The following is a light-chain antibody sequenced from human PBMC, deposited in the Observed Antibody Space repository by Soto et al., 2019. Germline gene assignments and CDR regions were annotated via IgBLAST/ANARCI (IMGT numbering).Light chain of an antibody. J-gene: IGKJ4*01. CDR3: QQYNNWPLT. CDR2: GAS. V-gene: IGKV3-15*01. CDR1: QSVSSN. Sequence: EVVMTQSPATLSVSLGDRATLSFRASQSVSSNLAWYQQKPGQGPRLLIYGASTRATGIPARFSGSGSGTEFTLTISSLQSEDFAVYSCQQYNNWPLTFGGGTKVDNK.